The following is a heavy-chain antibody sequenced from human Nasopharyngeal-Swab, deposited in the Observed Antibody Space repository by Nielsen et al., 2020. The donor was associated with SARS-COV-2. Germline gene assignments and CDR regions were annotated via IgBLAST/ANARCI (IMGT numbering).Heavy chain of an antibody. CDR2: ISGSGSST. CDR3: AKGDSVAGSSSDY. CDR1: GFTFSSYA. Sequence: GGSLRLSCAASGFTFSSYALSWVRQAPGKGLEWVSTISGSGSSTYYADSVKGRFTISRDNSKNTLYLQMNRLRAEDTAVYYCAKGDSVAGSSSDYWGQGTLVTVSS. J-gene: IGHJ4*02. D-gene: IGHD6-13*01. V-gene: IGHV3-23*01.